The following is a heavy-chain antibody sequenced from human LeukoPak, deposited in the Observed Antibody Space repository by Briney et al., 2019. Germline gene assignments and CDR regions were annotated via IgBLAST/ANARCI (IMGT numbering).Heavy chain of an antibody. CDR2: IIPIFGTA. V-gene: IGHV1-69*05. D-gene: IGHD3-10*01. J-gene: IGHJ6*03. Sequence: SVKVSCKASGGTFSSYAISWVRQAPGQGLEWMGGIIPIFGTANYAQKFQGRVTITTDESTSTAYMELSSLRSEDTAVYYCARGGFGELSWSYYYYYYMDVWGKGTTVTVSS. CDR3: ARGGFGELSWSYYYYYYMDV. CDR1: GGTFSSYA.